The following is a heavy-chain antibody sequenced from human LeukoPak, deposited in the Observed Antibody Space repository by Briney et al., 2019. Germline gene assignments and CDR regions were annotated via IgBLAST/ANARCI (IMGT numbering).Heavy chain of an antibody. CDR1: GFTFSSYS. CDR2: ISSSSLYI. J-gene: IGHJ3*02. CDR3: ATHELKDAFDI. Sequence: GGSLRLSCAASGFTFSSYSLNWVRQAPGKGLEWVSSISSSSLYIYYADSVKGRFTISRDNAKNSLFLQMNSLRAEDTAVYYCATHELKDAFDIWGQGTMVTVSS. V-gene: IGHV3-21*01. D-gene: IGHD3-10*01.